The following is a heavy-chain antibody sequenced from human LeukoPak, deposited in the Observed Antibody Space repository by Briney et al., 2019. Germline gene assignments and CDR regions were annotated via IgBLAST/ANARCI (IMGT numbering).Heavy chain of an antibody. J-gene: IGHJ4*02. CDR1: GGSISSYY. CDR3: ARHYGSGGYCDY. Sequence: PSETLSLTCTVSGGSISSYYWSWIRQPPGKGLEWIGYIYYSGSTNYNPSLKSRVTISVDTSKNQFSLKLSSVTAADTAVYYCARHYGSGGYCDYWGQGTLVTVSS. CDR2: IYYSGST. V-gene: IGHV4-59*08. D-gene: IGHD3-10*01.